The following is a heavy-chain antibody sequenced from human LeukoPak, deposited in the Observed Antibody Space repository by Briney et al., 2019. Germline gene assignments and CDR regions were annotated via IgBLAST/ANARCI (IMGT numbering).Heavy chain of an antibody. CDR2: ISWNSGSI. D-gene: IGHD3-3*01. J-gene: IGHJ5*02. Sequence: PGRSLRLSCAASGFTFDDYAMHWVRHAPGKGLEWVSGISWNSGSIGYADSVKGRFTISRDNAKNSLYLQMNSLRAEDTALYYCATSPQGVGLWGGINWFDPWGQGTLVTVSS. V-gene: IGHV3-9*01. CDR1: GFTFDDYA. CDR3: ATSPQGVGLWGGINWFDP.